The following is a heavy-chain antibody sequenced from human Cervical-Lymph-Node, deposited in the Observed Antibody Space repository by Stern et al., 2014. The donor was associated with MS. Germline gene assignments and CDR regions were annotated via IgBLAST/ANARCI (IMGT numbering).Heavy chain of an antibody. CDR2: VYYTGST. V-gene: IGHV4-39*01. J-gene: IGHJ6*02. CDR3: TRRCSNPNCEPRGYYYAMDV. CDR1: GGSITSESYY. D-gene: IGHD2-2*01. Sequence: QLQLQESGPRLVRPSETLSLTCTVSGGSITSESYYWVWIRQPPGKGLEWIGNVYYTGSTYYNPSLKSPVTMSVDTSKSQSSLNLTSVTAADTAAYFCTRRCSNPNCEPRGYYYAMDVWGQGTTVTVSS.